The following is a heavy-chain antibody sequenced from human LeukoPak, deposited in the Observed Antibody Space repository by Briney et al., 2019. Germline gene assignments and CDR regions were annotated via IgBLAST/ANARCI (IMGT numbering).Heavy chain of an antibody. D-gene: IGHD6-13*01. CDR1: GGSISSSSYN. CDR3: ARPPGIAAAWFDP. Sequence: SETLSLTCTVPGGSISSSSYNWAWIRQPPGKGLEWIGNIDNIVSTYYNPSLQSRVTISVDKSKDQFSLKLNSVTAADTAMYYCARPPGIAAAWFDPWGQGTLVTVSS. J-gene: IGHJ5*02. V-gene: IGHV4-39*01. CDR2: IDNIVST.